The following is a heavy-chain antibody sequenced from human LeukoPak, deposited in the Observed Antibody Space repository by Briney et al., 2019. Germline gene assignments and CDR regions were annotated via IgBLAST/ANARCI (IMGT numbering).Heavy chain of an antibody. Sequence: GGSLRRSCAASGFTGSKSYMSWIRQAPGKGLEWGAVIYSDGTTYYADCEKARFSISRDNSKNTLYLQMNSLRVEDTAMYYCTKTGGPWDWGQGTLVTVSS. J-gene: IGHJ4*02. V-gene: IGHV3-53*01. CDR1: GFTGSKSY. CDR2: IYSDGTT. CDR3: TKTGGPWD. D-gene: IGHD7-27*01.